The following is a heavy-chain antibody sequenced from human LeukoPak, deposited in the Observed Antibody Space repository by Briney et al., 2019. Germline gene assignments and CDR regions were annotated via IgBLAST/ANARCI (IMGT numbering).Heavy chain of an antibody. CDR1: GFTFSNAW. D-gene: IGHD6-19*01. CDR3: TTDRWISGWYVDY. CDR2: IKSKTDGGTT. Sequence: GGSLRLSCAASGFTFSNAWMSWVRQAPGKGLEWVGRIKSKTDGGTTDYAAPVKGRFTISRDDSKNTLHLQMNSLKTEDTAVYYCTTDRWISGWYVDYWGQGTLVTVSS. V-gene: IGHV3-15*01. J-gene: IGHJ4*02.